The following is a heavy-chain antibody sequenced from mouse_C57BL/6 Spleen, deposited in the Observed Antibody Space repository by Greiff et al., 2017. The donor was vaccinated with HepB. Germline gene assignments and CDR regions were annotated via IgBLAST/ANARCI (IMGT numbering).Heavy chain of an antibody. CDR2: ISGGGGNT. J-gene: IGHJ4*01. Sequence: EVQWVESGGGLVKPGGSLKLSCAASGFTFSSYTMSWVRQTPEKRLEWVATISGGGGNTYYPDSVKGRFTISRDNAKNTLYLQMSSLRSEDTALYYCARHGAEAMDYWGQGTSVTVSS. CDR3: ARHGAEAMDY. CDR1: GFTFSSYT. V-gene: IGHV5-9*01.